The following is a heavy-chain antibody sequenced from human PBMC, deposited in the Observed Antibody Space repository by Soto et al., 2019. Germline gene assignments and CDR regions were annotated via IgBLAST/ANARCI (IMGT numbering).Heavy chain of an antibody. CDR3: AREDRITIFGVALWGWFDP. V-gene: IGHV3-74*01. D-gene: IGHD3-3*01. CDR2: INSDGSST. CDR1: GFTFSSYW. J-gene: IGHJ5*02. Sequence: GGSLRLSCAASGFTFSSYWMHWVRQAPGKGLVWVSRINSDGSSTSYADSVKGRFTISRDNAKNTLYLQMNSLRAEDTAVYYCAREDRITIFGVALWGWFDPWGQGTLVTVSS.